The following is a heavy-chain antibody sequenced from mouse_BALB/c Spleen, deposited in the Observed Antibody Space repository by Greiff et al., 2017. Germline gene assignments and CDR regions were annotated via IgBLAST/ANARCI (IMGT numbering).Heavy chain of an antibody. Sequence: VQLQQSGAELAKPGASVKMSCKASGYTFTSYWMHWVKQRPGQGLEWIGYINPSTGYTEYNQKFKDKATLTADKSSSTAYMQLSSLTSEDSAVYYCARSGRYDEGAQAWFAYWGQGTLVTVSA. CDR1: GYTFTSYW. V-gene: IGHV1-7*01. J-gene: IGHJ3*01. CDR2: INPSTGYT. D-gene: IGHD2-14*01. CDR3: ARSGRYDEGAQAWFAY.